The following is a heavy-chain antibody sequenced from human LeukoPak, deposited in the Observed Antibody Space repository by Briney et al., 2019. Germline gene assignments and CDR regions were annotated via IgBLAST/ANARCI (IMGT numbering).Heavy chain of an antibody. D-gene: IGHD5-18*01. CDR2: ISSSGSTI. CDR3: ARPKRRDTAMVPPLY. V-gene: IGHV3-11*01. Sequence: GGSLRLSCAASGFTFSDYYMSWIRQAPGKGLEWVSYISSSGSTIYYADSVKGRFTISRDNAKNSLYLQMNSLRAEDTAVYYCARPKRRDTAMVPPLYWGQGTLVTVSS. J-gene: IGHJ4*02. CDR1: GFTFSDYY.